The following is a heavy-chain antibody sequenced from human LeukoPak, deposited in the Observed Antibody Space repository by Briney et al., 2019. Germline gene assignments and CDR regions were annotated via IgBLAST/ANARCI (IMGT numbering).Heavy chain of an antibody. CDR2: ISSQYGNT. CDR1: GYIFTSYG. Sequence: ASVKVSCKTSGYIFTSYGISWVRRAPGQGLEWMGWISSQYGNTNYAQKLQGRVTLTTDSSTSTAYMELRSLRSDDTAVYYCARGELGGDDYVWGTPVTDYWGQGTLVTVSS. D-gene: IGHD3-16*01. CDR3: ARGELGGDDYVWGTPVTDY. J-gene: IGHJ4*02. V-gene: IGHV1-18*01.